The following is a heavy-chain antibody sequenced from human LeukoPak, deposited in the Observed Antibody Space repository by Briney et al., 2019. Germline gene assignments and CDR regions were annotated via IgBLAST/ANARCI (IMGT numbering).Heavy chain of an antibody. CDR1: GGAFSSYA. V-gene: IGHV1-69*05. CDR3: ARDHTGFSSSSWYDY. J-gene: IGHJ4*02. CDR2: IIPIFGTA. Sequence: SVKVSCKASGGAFSSYAISWVRQAPGQGLEWMGGIIPIFGTANYAQKFQGRVTITTDESTSTAYMELSSPRSEDTAVYYCARDHTGFSSSSWYDYWGQGTLVTVSS. D-gene: IGHD6-13*01.